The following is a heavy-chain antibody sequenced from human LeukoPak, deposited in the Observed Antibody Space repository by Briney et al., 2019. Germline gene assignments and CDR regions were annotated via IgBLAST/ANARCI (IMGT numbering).Heavy chain of an antibody. Sequence: SETLSLTCTVSGGSISSSSYYWGWIRQPPGKGLEWIGSIYYSGSTYYNPSLKSRVTISVDTSKNQFSLKLSSVTAADTAVYYCARLESSATYYFDYWGQGTLVTVSS. V-gene: IGHV4-39*01. D-gene: IGHD1-1*01. J-gene: IGHJ4*02. CDR1: GGSISSSSYY. CDR3: ARLESSATYYFDY. CDR2: IYYSGST.